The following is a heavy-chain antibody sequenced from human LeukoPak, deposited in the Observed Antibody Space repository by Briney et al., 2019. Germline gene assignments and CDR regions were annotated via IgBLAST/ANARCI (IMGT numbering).Heavy chain of an antibody. CDR3: AKEGRNHCSSTSCWFDY. D-gene: IGHD2-2*01. V-gene: IGHV4-34*01. J-gene: IGHJ4*02. CDR1: GGSFSGYY. Sequence: SETLSLTCAVYGGSFSGYYWSWIRQPPGKGLEWIGEIYHSGSTNYNPSLKSRVTISVDTSKNQFSLKLSSVPAADTAVYYCAKEGRNHCSSTSCWFDYWGQGTLVTVSS. CDR2: IYHSGST.